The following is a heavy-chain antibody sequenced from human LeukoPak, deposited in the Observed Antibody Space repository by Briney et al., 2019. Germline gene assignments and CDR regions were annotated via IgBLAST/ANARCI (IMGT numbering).Heavy chain of an antibody. Sequence: ASVKVSCKASGYTFSSYGISWVRQAPGQGLEWMGWISAYNGNTNYAQKLQGRVTMTTDTSTSTAYMELRSLRSDDTAVYYCASSAASTSFNNWFDPWGQGTLVTVSS. J-gene: IGHJ5*02. CDR3: ASSAASTSFNNWFDP. CDR2: ISAYNGNT. D-gene: IGHD2-2*01. CDR1: GYTFSSYG. V-gene: IGHV1-18*01.